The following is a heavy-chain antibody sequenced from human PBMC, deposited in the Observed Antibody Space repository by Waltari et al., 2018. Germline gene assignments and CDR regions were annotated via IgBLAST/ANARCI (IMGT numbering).Heavy chain of an antibody. Sequence: QVHLVESGGGVVQPGRSLRLSCAASAFTFSRHSLYWVRWAPGKGLEWVAVSSNDGSNKSYAVSVEGRFTISRDNSKNTLNLQMDGLRAEDTAVYYCARDNPYSSSWLLFFDTFDVWGQGTMVTVSS. CDR2: SSNDGSNK. CDR1: AFTFSRHS. J-gene: IGHJ3*01. CDR3: ARDNPYSSSWLLFFDTFDV. D-gene: IGHD6-13*01. V-gene: IGHV3-30-3*01.